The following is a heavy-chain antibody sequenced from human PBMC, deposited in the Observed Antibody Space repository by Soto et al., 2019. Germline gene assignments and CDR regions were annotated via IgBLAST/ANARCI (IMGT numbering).Heavy chain of an antibody. J-gene: IGHJ4*02. CDR2: VYHSGST. D-gene: IGHD6-19*01. V-gene: IGHV4-4*02. CDR3: ARENSHMGISVAGLDY. CDR1: GDSISSNNW. Sequence: QVQLQESGPGLVKPSGTLSLTCAVSGDSISSNNWWSWVRQSPGKGLEWIGEVYHSGSTNYAPSLRGRVTISVEKSNNQFSLMLTSVTAADTAVYYCARENSHMGISVAGLDYWGQGILVSVSS.